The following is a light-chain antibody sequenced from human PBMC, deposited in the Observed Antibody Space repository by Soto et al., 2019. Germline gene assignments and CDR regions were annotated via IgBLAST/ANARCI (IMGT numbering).Light chain of an antibody. Sequence: EIVLTQSPGTLSLSPGDGATLSCRSSQDFGTDYLAWYQQQPGQAPRLLIFGASRRASGVPDRFSGSGSGTDFTLTVSRLEAEDSGVYYCQQFVNSPYMYTFGQGTKLEI. V-gene: IGKV3-20*01. CDR1: QDFGTDY. CDR3: QQFVNSPYMYT. CDR2: GAS. J-gene: IGKJ2*01.